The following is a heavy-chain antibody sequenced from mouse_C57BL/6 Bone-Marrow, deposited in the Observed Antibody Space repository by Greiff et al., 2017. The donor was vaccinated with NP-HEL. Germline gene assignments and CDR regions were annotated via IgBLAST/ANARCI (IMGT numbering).Heavy chain of an antibody. CDR1: GYTFTSYW. V-gene: IGHV1-50*01. D-gene: IGHD1-1*01. J-gene: IGHJ3*01. CDR2: IDPSDSYT. Sequence: QVQLQQPGAELVKPGASVMLSCKASGYTFTSYWMQWVKQRPGQGLEWIGEIDPSDSYTNYNQKFKGKATLTVDTSSSTAYMQLSSLTSEDSAVYYCARSGGSSYAWFAYWGQGTLVTVSA. CDR3: ARSGGSSYAWFAY.